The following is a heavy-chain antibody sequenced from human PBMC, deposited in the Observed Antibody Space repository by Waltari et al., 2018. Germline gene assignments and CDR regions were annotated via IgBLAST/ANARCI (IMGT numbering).Heavy chain of an antibody. V-gene: IGHV4-59*01. CDR2: IYYSGST. D-gene: IGHD2-2*01. J-gene: IGHJ5*02. CDR1: GGSISSYY. CDR3: ARGGGIVVVPAAIVMFDP. Sequence: QVQLQESGPGLVKPSETLSLTCTVSGGSISSYYWSWIRQPPGKGLEWIGYIYYSGSTNDNPALKSRVTISVDTSKNQFSLKLSSVTAADTAVYYCARGGGIVVVPAAIVMFDPWGQGTLVTVSS.